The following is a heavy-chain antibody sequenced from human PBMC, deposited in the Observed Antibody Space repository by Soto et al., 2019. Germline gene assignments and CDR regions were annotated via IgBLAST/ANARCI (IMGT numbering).Heavy chain of an antibody. Sequence: HVQLQESGPGLVKPSGTLSLICAVSGGSISSSNWWSWVRQPPGKGLEWIGEIYHSGSTKYNPSLKSRVTISVDKSKNNFSLRLSSVTAADTAVYYCARDLDSSGWPDYWGQGTLVTVSP. J-gene: IGHJ4*02. CDR2: IYHSGST. CDR1: GGSISSSNW. V-gene: IGHV4-4*02. D-gene: IGHD6-19*01. CDR3: ARDLDSSGWPDY.